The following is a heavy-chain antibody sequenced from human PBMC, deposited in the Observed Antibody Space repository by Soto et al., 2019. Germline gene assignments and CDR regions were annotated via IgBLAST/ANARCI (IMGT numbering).Heavy chain of an antibody. V-gene: IGHV1-46*01. D-gene: IGHD2-15*01. Sequence: QVQLVQSGAEVKKPGASVKVSCKASGYTFTSYYMYWVRQAPGQGLEWMGIINPSGGSTSYAQKFRGRVNMTMDTSTTTVYMELSSLRSEDTAVYYCARDIVIDPGTLWFDPWGQGTLVTVSS. CDR3: ARDIVIDPGTLWFDP. J-gene: IGHJ5*02. CDR2: INPSGGST. CDR1: GYTFTSYY.